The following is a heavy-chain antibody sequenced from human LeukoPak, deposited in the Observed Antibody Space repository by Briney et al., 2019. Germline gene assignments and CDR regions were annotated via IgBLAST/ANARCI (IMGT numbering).Heavy chain of an antibody. V-gene: IGHV3-74*01. Sequence: TGGSLRLSCAASGFTFSSYWMHWVRQAPGKGLVWVSRINSDGSSTSYADSVKGRFTISRGNAKNTLFLQMNSLRAEDTAVYYRAITVTGGIDYWGQGTLVTVSS. D-gene: IGHD4-17*01. J-gene: IGHJ4*02. CDR2: INSDGSST. CDR1: GFTFSSYW. CDR3: AITVTGGIDY.